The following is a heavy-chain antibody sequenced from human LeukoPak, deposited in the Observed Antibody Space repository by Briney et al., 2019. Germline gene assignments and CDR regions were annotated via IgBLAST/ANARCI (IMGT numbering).Heavy chain of an antibody. CDR1: GFTFSTYV. Sequence: GGSLRLSCVASGFTFSTYVMGWVRQVPGKGLEWISFVTESGSSAYYADSVKGRFTISRDNSRNTLYMQMNSLRAEDTAVYYCATATTPTISRHYFDFWGQGTLVTVSS. CDR3: ATATTPTISRHYFDF. V-gene: IGHV3-23*01. D-gene: IGHD5-24*01. CDR2: VTESGSSA. J-gene: IGHJ4*02.